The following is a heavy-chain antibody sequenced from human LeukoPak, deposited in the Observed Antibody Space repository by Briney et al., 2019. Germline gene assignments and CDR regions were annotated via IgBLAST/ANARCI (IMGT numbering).Heavy chain of an antibody. CDR1: GYTFTGYY. J-gene: IGHJ4*02. CDR2: INPNSGGT. Sequence: ASVKVSCKASGYTFTGYYMHWVRQAPGQGLEWMGWINPNSGGTNYAQKFQGRVTMTRDTSISTAYMELSRLRSDDTAVYYCARGLLGSPYYFDYWGQGTLVTVSS. CDR3: ARGLLGSPYYFDY. V-gene: IGHV1-2*02. D-gene: IGHD1-26*01.